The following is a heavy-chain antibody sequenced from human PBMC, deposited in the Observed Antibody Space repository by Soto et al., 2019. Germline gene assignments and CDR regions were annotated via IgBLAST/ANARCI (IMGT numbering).Heavy chain of an antibody. V-gene: IGHV3-15*01. CDR1: GFTFSNAW. CDR2: IKSKTDGGTT. Sequence: LRLSCAASGFTFSNAWMSWVRQAPGKGLEWVGRIKSKTDGGTTDYAAPVKGRFTISRDDSKNTLYLQMNSLKTEDTAVYYCTTGGNCGGDCYFADAFDICGQGTMVTVSS. J-gene: IGHJ3*02. D-gene: IGHD2-21*02. CDR3: TTGGNCGGDCYFADAFDI.